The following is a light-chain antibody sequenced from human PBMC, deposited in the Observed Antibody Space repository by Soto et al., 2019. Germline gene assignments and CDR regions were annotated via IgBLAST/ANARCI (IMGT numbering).Light chain of an antibody. J-gene: IGLJ1*01. CDR3: SSYTSSSTQV. V-gene: IGLV2-14*01. CDR1: SSDVGGYNY. Sequence: SVLTQPASVSGSPGQSITISCTGTSSDVGGYNYVSWYQLHPGKAPKLIIYEVNNRPSGVSNRFSGSKSGNTASLTISGLQAEDEADYYCSSYTSSSTQVFGTGTKVTVL. CDR2: EVN.